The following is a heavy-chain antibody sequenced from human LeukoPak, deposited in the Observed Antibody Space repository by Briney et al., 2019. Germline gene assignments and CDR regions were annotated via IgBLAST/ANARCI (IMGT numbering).Heavy chain of an antibody. J-gene: IGHJ4*02. CDR1: GFTVSSNY. D-gene: IGHD3-3*01. Sequence: GGSLRLSCAASGFTVSSNYMSWVRQAPGKWLEWVSVIYSGGSTYYADSVKGRFTISRDNSKNTLYLQMNSLRAEDTAVYYCAREEITIFGEIANWGQGTLVTVSS. CDR3: AREEITIFGEIAN. V-gene: IGHV3-66*02. CDR2: IYSGGST.